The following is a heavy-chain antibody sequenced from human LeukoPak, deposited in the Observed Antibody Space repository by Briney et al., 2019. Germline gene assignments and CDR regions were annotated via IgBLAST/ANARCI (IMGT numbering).Heavy chain of an antibody. CDR2: LYSGSDT. CDR1: GFSVSLNY. D-gene: IGHD3-10*01. V-gene: IGHV3-53*01. Sequence: GGSLTLSCAASGFSVSLNYMNWVRQAPGKGLEWVSILYSGSDTYYADSVEGRFTISRDNSKNMLFLHMNNLRADDTAVYYCARVGDHFHWYLDLWGRGTLVTVSS. CDR3: ARVGDHFHWYLDL. J-gene: IGHJ2*01.